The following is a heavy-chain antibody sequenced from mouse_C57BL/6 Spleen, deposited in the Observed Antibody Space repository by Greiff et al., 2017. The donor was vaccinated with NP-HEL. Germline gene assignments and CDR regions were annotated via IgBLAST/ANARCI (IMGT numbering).Heavy chain of an antibody. CDR1: GFTFSDYG. J-gene: IGHJ4*01. V-gene: IGHV5-17*01. CDR3: ARDYFYAMDY. D-gene: IGHD2-13*01. CDR2: ISSGSSTI. Sequence: EVQRVESGGGLVKPGGSLKLSCAASGFTFSDYGMHWVRQAPEKGLEWVAYISSGSSTIYYADTVKGRFTISRDNAKNTLFLQMTGLRSEDTAMYYCARDYFYAMDYWGQGTSVTVSS.